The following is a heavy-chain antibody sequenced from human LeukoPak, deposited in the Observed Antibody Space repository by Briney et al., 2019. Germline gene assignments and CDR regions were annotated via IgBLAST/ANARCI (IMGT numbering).Heavy chain of an antibody. Sequence: RGSLRLSCAASGFTFSSYSMNWVRQAPGKGLEWISYIGISSGNTKYADSVKGRFTISGDKAKNSVYLQMNSLRVEDTAVYYCARHTKYAFDNWGQGTLVTVSS. CDR1: GFTFSSYS. J-gene: IGHJ4*02. CDR3: ARHTKYAFDN. V-gene: IGHV3-48*01. D-gene: IGHD2-2*01. CDR2: IGISSGNT.